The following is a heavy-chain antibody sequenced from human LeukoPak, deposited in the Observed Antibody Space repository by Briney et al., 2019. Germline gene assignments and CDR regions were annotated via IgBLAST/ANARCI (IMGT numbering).Heavy chain of an antibody. CDR2: ISGSGDIT. CDR3: AAFDFDY. V-gene: IGHV3-23*01. CDR1: GFAFSSYV. D-gene: IGHD2/OR15-2a*01. Sequence: GGSLRLSCAASGFAFSSYVMTWVRQAPGKGLEWVSAISGSGDITYYADSVKGRFSISRDNSKNTLYLQLNSLRAEDTAVYYCAAFDFDYWGQGTLVTVSS. J-gene: IGHJ4*02.